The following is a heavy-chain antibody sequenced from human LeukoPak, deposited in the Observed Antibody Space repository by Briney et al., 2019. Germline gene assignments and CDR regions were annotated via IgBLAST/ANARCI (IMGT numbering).Heavy chain of an antibody. D-gene: IGHD6-19*01. CDR2: ISGNGGAT. CDR1: GFTFNTYA. V-gene: IGHV3-23*01. J-gene: IGHJ6*02. Sequence: EGSLRLSCAASGFTFNTYAMIWVRQAPGKGLEWVSVISGNGGATYYADSVKGRFTISRDNSKNTLYLQMNSLRAEDTAIYYCANANAVTGRSYYYYGMDVWGQGTTVTVSS. CDR3: ANANAVTGRSYYYYGMDV.